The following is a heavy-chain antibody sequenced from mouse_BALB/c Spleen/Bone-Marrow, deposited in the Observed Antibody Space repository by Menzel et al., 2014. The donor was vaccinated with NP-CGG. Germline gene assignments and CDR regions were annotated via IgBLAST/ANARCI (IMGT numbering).Heavy chain of an antibody. V-gene: IGHV1-80*01. CDR1: GYAFXTYW. CDR3: ARGARSAMDY. Sequence: QVQLKESGAELVRPESSVKISCKASGYAFXTYWMIWVKQRPGQGLEWIGQIYPGDGDTNYTGKFKGKATLTADKSSSTAYMQLSSLTSEDSAVYFCARGARSAMDYWGQGTSVTVSS. CDR2: IYPGDGDT. J-gene: IGHJ4*01.